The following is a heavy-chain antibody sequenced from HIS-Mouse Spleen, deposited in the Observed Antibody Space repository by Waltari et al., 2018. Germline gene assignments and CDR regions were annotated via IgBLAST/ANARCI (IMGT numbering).Heavy chain of an antibody. Sequence: SSSYYWGWIRQPPGKGLEWIGSIYYSGSTYYNPSLKSRVTISVDTSKNQFSLKLSSVTAADTAVYYCAPGYSSSWYFDYWGQGTLVTVSS. CDR3: APGYSSSWYFDY. CDR1: SSSYY. V-gene: IGHV4-39*07. D-gene: IGHD6-13*01. J-gene: IGHJ4*02. CDR2: IYYSGST.